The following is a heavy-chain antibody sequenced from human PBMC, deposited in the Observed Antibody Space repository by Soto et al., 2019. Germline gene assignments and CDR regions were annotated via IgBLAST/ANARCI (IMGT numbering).Heavy chain of an antibody. Sequence: AASLTLSWAVSGVTFYSYSLRRGRRPPGKGMEWVSAISGSGGSTYYADSVKGRFTISRDNSKNTLYLQMNSLRAEDTAVYYCAKDLARGYSYGQNSGMDVWGQGT. D-gene: IGHD5-18*01. CDR3: AKDLARGYSYGQNSGMDV. V-gene: IGHV3-23*01. CDR1: GVTFYSYS. J-gene: IGHJ6*02. CDR2: ISGSGGST.